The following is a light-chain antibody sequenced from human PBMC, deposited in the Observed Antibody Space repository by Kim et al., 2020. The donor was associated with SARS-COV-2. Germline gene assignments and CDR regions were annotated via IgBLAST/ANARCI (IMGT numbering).Light chain of an antibody. CDR1: SGHSSYI. Sequence: QPVLTQSSSASASLGSSVKLTCTLSSGHSSYIIAWHQQQPGKAPRYLMKLEGSGSYNKGSGVPDRFSGSSSGADRYLTISNLQSEDGADYYCETWDSNTVVFGGGTQLTV. J-gene: IGLJ2*01. V-gene: IGLV4-60*03. CDR3: ETWDSNTVV. CDR2: LEGSGSY.